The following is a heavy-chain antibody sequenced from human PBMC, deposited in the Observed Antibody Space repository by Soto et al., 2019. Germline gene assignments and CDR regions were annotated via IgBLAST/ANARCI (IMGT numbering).Heavy chain of an antibody. CDR2: IHHSGST. J-gene: IGHJ4*02. CDR3: ARDQGSHPGD. CDR1: GLSISSDNW. D-gene: IGHD6-13*01. V-gene: IGHV4-4*02. Sequence: QVQLQESGPGLVRPSGTVSLTCAVSGLSISSDNWWSWVRQPPGKGLEWIGEIHHSGSTNYNPSLKSRVTMSVVQSKDLFSLTLNSVTAADTAFYYCARDQGSHPGDWGQGTLVSVSS.